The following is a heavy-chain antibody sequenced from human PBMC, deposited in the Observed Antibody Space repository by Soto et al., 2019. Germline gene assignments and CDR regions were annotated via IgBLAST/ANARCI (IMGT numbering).Heavy chain of an antibody. CDR2: IYSGGST. D-gene: IGHD4-17*01. CDR3: ARGESEFYGDYGNYYYYYMDV. Sequence: GGSLRLSCAASGFTVSSNYMSWVRQAPGKGLEWVSVIYSGGSTYYADSVKGRFTISRDNSKNTLYLQMNSLRAEDTAVYYCARGESEFYGDYGNYYYYYMDVWGKGTTVTVSS. V-gene: IGHV3-66*01. J-gene: IGHJ6*03. CDR1: GFTVSSNY.